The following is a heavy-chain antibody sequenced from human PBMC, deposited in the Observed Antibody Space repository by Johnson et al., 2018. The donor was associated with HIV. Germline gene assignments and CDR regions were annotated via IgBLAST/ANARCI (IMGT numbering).Heavy chain of an antibody. J-gene: IGHJ3*02. Sequence: VQLVESGGGVIRPGGSLRLSCAVSGFAVSNNYMSWVRQAPGQGLEWVSVIYSSGSAYNADSMKGRFTISRDNSKNTLYLQMNSLRAEDTALYYCVRGGLGYQNFHDAFDMWGQGTMVTVSS. D-gene: IGHD2-2*01. V-gene: IGHV3-53*01. CDR1: GFAVSNNY. CDR2: IYSSGSA. CDR3: VRGGLGYQNFHDAFDM.